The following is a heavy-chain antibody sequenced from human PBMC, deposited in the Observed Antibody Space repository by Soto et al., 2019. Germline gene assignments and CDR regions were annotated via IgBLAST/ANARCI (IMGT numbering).Heavy chain of an antibody. D-gene: IGHD3-22*01. V-gene: IGHV1-69*13. Sequence: SVKVSCKASGGTFSSYAISWVRQAPGQGLEWMGGIIPIFGTANYAQKFQGRVTITADESTSTAYMELSSLRSEDTAVYYCASERAPDYYDSSGSNWFDPWGQGTLVTVSS. J-gene: IGHJ5*02. CDR1: GGTFSSYA. CDR2: IIPIFGTA. CDR3: ASERAPDYYDSSGSNWFDP.